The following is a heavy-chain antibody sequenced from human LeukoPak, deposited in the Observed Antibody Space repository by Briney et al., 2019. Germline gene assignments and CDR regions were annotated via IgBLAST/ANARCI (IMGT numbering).Heavy chain of an antibody. D-gene: IGHD1-26*01. CDR2: IRYDGSNK. J-gene: IGHJ3*02. CDR1: GFTFRTYG. Sequence: PGGSLRLSCAASGFTFRTYGMHWVRQAPGKGLEWVASIRYDGSNKYYVDSVKGRFTISRDNSKNTLYLQMNSLRPEDTAVYYCAKDLSYFRSYPDAFDIWGQGTMVTVSS. V-gene: IGHV3-30*02. CDR3: AKDLSYFRSYPDAFDI.